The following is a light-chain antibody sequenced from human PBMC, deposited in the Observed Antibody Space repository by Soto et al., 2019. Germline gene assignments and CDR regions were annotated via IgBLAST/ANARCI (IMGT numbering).Light chain of an antibody. J-gene: IGKJ5*01. Sequence: EIVLTQSPGTLSLSPGEGATLSCRTSQSVNSGFLAWYQKKPGQAPRLLLYGISSRAIGIPDRFSGSGSGTDFTLTINRLEPDDFAVYYCEHYGDSLWAFG. CDR1: QSVNSGF. V-gene: IGKV3-20*01. CDR2: GIS. CDR3: EHYGDSLWA.